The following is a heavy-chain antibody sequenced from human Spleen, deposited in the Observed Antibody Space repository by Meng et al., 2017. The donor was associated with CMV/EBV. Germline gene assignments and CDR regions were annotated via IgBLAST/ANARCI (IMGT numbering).Heavy chain of an antibody. CDR1: GYTITNFG. J-gene: IGHJ4*02. V-gene: IGHV1-8*03. D-gene: IGHD3-10*01. CDR3: VRLAVRGVVGP. Sequence: CCTSSGYTITNFGINWVRQATGQGLEWMGWMNHNSGNTGYAQKFQGRVTITRDTSINTAYMELSSLRSEDTAVYYCVRLAVRGVVGPWGQGTLVTVSS. CDR2: MNHNSGNT.